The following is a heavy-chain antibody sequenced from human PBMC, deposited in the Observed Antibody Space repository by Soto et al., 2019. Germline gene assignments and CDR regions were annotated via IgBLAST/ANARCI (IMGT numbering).Heavy chain of an antibody. CDR1: GFSFIDFA. J-gene: IGHJ6*02. Sequence: EVQLLESGGGLVQRGESLRLSCAASGFSFIDFAMSWVRQAPGKGLEWVSAISGSGHNTYYTESLKGRFTISRDNSKNTLSLQVKSLRAEDTAVYYCANLWGDGYNLGQDYNGMDVWGQGTTVIVSS. CDR3: ANLWGDGYNLGQDYNGMDV. D-gene: IGHD5-12*01. V-gene: IGHV3-23*01. CDR2: ISGSGHNT.